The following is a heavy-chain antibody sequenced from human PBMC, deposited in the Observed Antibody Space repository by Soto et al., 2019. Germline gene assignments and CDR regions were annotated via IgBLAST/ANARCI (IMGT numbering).Heavy chain of an antibody. CDR3: ARSLLRIYDSSGYLPDY. D-gene: IGHD3-22*01. J-gene: IGHJ4*02. CDR1: GGSISSGDYY. CDR2: IYYSGST. V-gene: IGHV4-30-4*01. Sequence: SETLSLTCTVSGGSISSGDYYWSWIRQPPGKGLEWIGYIYYSGSTYYNPSLKSRVTISVDTSKNQFSLKLSSVTAADTAVYYCARSLLRIYDSSGYLPDYWGQGTLVTVSS.